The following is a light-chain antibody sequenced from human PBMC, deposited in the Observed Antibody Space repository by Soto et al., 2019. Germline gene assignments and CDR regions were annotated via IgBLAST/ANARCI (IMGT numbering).Light chain of an antibody. V-gene: IGKV3-11*01. CDR2: DAS. Sequence: EIVLTQSPATLSLSPGERGTLSCRASQSISSYLAWYQQKPGQAPRLLIYDASNRATGVPARFSGSGSGTDFTLTISSLEPEDFAVYYCQQRSNWPLTFGHGTKVDIK. CDR3: QQRSNWPLT. CDR1: QSISSY. J-gene: IGKJ3*01.